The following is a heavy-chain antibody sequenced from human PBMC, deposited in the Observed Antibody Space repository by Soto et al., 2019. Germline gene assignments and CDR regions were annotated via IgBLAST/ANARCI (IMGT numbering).Heavy chain of an antibody. CDR1: GFTFSSYG. CDR2: ISYDGSNK. CDR3: AKARYSSGWLYGMDV. Sequence: QVQLVESGGGVVQPGRSLRLSCAASGFTFSSYGMHWVRQAPGKGLEWVAVISYDGSNKYYADSVKGRFTISRDNSKNTLYLQMNSLRAEDTAVYYCAKARYSSGWLYGMDVWGQGTTVTVSS. V-gene: IGHV3-30*18. J-gene: IGHJ6*02. D-gene: IGHD6-19*01.